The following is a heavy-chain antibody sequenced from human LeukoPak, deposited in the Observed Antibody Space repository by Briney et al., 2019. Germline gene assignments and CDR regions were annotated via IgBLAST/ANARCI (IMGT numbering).Heavy chain of an antibody. Sequence: GESLKISCKGSGYSFTSYWIGWVRQMPGKGLEWMGIIYPGDSDTRYSPSFQGQVTISADKSISTAYLQWSSLKASDTAMYYCARHPQAIAAAANDAFDIWGQGTMVTVSS. CDR1: GYSFTSYW. CDR2: IYPGDSDT. J-gene: IGHJ3*02. D-gene: IGHD6-13*01. V-gene: IGHV5-51*01. CDR3: ARHPQAIAAAANDAFDI.